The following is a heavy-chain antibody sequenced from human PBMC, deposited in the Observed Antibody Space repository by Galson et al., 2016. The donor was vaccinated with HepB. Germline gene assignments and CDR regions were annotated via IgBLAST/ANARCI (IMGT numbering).Heavy chain of an antibody. CDR3: AGEYSSSPGY. Sequence: ETLSLTCTVSGDSIISDTYHWGWIRQPPGKGLEWLGSIHRSGTTYYNPSLRSRVTISVDTSRNQFSLRLSSVTAADTAVYYCAGEYSSSPGYWGRGALVTVSS. CDR2: IHRSGTT. D-gene: IGHD6-6*01. CDR1: GDSIISDTYH. V-gene: IGHV4-39*01. J-gene: IGHJ4*02.